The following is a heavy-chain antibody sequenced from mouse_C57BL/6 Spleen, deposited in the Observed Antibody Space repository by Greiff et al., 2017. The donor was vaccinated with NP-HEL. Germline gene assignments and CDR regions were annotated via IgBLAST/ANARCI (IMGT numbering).Heavy chain of an antibody. CDR3: ARSPRRGDYAMDY. J-gene: IGHJ4*01. V-gene: IGHV1-72*01. CDR1: GYTFTSYW. Sequence: VKLMESGAELVKPGASVKLSCKASGYTFTSYWMHWVKQRPGRGLEWIGRIDPNSGGTKYNEKFKSKATLTVDKPSSTAYMQLSSLTSEDSAVYYCARSPRRGDYAMDYWGQGTSVTVSS. CDR2: IDPNSGGT.